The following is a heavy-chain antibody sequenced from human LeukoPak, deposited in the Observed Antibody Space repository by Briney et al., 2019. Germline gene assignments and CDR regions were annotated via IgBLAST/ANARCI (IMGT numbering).Heavy chain of an antibody. CDR2: MNQDGSAK. Sequence: GGSLRLSCAASGFTFNNAWMSWVRQAPGKGLEWVANMNQDGSAKGYVDSAKGRFTISRDNARNSLYLQMSSLRPEDTAVYYCATYTHWVAGDVWGQGTTVTVSS. CDR3: ATYTHWVAGDV. CDR1: GFTFNNAW. J-gene: IGHJ6*02. D-gene: IGHD3-16*01. V-gene: IGHV3-7*01.